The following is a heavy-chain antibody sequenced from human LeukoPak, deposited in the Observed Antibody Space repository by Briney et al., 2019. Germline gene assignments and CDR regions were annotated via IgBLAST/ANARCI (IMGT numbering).Heavy chain of an antibody. CDR3: ARHIYSSGWYGGPYGMDV. CDR2: IYYSGST. V-gene: IGHV4-59*08. Sequence: SETLSLTCTVSGGSMSSYYWSWIRQPPGKGLEWIGYIYYSGSTNYNPSLKSRVTISVDPSKNQFSLKLSSVTAADTAVYYCARHIYSSGWYGGPYGMDVWGQGTTVTVSS. CDR1: GGSMSSYY. J-gene: IGHJ6*02. D-gene: IGHD6-19*01.